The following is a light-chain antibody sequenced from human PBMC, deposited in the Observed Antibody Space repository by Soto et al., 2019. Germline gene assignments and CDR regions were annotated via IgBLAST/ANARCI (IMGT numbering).Light chain of an antibody. CDR3: TSYASSSTPVV. J-gene: IGLJ2*01. V-gene: IGLV2-14*01. CDR2: EVN. CDR1: SSDIGGYDY. Sequence: QSALTQPASVSGSPGQSITLSCTGTSSDIGGYDYVSWYQRYPGKAPKLIIYEVNNRPSGVSNRFSGSRSGNTASLTISGLQAEDEADYYCTSYASSSTPVVFGGGTKLTVL.